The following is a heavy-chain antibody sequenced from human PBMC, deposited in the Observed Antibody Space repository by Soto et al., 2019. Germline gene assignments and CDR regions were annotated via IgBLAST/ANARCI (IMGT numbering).Heavy chain of an antibody. Sequence: QITLKESGPPLVKPTQTLTLTCTFSGFSLSTSGVGVGWIRQPPGKALEWLALIYWDDDKRYSPSLRSRLTISKDTSKNQVVLTMTNMDPVDTATYYCIQSRCGGDCLQSYASHYYYGMDVWGKGTTVTVSS. CDR3: IQSRCGGDCLQSYASHYYYGMDV. V-gene: IGHV2-5*02. CDR2: IYWDDDK. D-gene: IGHD2-21*02. CDR1: GFSLSTSGVG. J-gene: IGHJ6*04.